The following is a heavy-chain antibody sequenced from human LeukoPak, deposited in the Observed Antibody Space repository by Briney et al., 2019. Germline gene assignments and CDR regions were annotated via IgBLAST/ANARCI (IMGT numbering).Heavy chain of an antibody. D-gene: IGHD1-7*01. CDR3: ADSSGNYNARYYYGIDV. CDR1: GFTFSSYA. CDR2: ISGSGGST. Sequence: GGSLRLSCAASGFTFSSYAMSWVRQAPGKGLEWVSSISGSGGSTYYADSVKGRFTISRDNAKNTLYLQMNSLRAEDTAVYYCADSSGNYNARYYYGIDVWGQGTTVTVSS. J-gene: IGHJ6*02. V-gene: IGHV3-23*01.